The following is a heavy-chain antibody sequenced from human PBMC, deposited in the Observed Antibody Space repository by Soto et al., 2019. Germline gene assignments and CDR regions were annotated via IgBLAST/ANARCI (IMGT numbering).Heavy chain of an antibody. CDR1: GYSISSGYY. CDR2: IYHSGST. CDR3: ARDSAVTTTPFDY. J-gene: IGHJ4*02. Sequence: SETLSLTCAVSGYSISSGYYWGWIRQPPGKGLEWIGSIYHSGSTYYNPSLKSRVTISVDTSKNQFSLKLSSVTAADTAVYYCARDSAVTTTPFDYWGQGTLVTVSS. V-gene: IGHV4-38-2*02. D-gene: IGHD4-17*01.